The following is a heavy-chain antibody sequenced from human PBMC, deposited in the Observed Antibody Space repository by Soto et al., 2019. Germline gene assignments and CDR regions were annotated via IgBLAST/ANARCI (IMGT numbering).Heavy chain of an antibody. Sequence: QLQLQESGPGLVKSSETLSLTCTVSGGSISSSIYYWGWIRQPPGKGLEWIGSMYYSGSTYYNPSLKSRVTLSADTPKPHCSLTPSSVPAADTAVYYCARHNRAAPAELGYWGQGTLVTVSS. CDR1: GGSISSSIYY. J-gene: IGHJ4*02. CDR3: ARHNRAAPAELGY. D-gene: IGHD6-13*01. CDR2: MYYSGST. V-gene: IGHV4-39*01.